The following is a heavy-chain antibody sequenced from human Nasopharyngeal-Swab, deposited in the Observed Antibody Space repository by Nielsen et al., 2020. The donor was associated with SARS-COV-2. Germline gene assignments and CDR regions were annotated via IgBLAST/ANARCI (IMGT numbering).Heavy chain of an antibody. V-gene: IGHV4-34*12. Sequence: SETLSLTCAVYGGSFSDYFWTWLRQPPGKGLEWIGEILHRGSSNYNSSLKSRVTISVDTSKNQFSLKLSSVTAADTAVYYCARVAGPDWYFDLWGRGTLVTVSS. CDR3: ARVAGPDWYFDL. J-gene: IGHJ2*01. CDR1: GGSFSDYF. CDR2: ILHRGSS. D-gene: IGHD6-19*01.